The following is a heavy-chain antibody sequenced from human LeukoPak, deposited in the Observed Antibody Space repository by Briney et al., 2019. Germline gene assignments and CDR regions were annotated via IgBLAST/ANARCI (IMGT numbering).Heavy chain of an antibody. J-gene: IGHJ5*02. CDR2: IHYSGST. CDR1: GGFISSYY. Sequence: SETLSLSCTVSGGFISSYYLSWIRQSPGKGLGWIGYIHYSGSTNYNPSLKSRVTISVDTSKNQFSLRLNSVTAADTALYYCARGSRGGYNWFDPWGQGTLVIVSS. CDR3: ARGSRGGYNWFDP. V-gene: IGHV4-59*01. D-gene: IGHD3-16*01.